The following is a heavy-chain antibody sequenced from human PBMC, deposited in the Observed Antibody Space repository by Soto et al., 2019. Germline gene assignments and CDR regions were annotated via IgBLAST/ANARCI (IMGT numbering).Heavy chain of an antibody. D-gene: IGHD4-17*01. Sequence: EVQLLESGGNLIQPGGSLRLSCAASGFTFRNYAMSWVRQAPGAGPEWVSGISGSGGRTYYADSVKGRFTISRDNSNNALFLQMNSMRAEDTALYYWAKDPNGDYVGAFDIWGRGTMVTVSS. CDR1: GFTFRNYA. J-gene: IGHJ3*02. V-gene: IGHV3-23*01. CDR3: AKDPNGDYVGAFDI. CDR2: ISGSGGRT.